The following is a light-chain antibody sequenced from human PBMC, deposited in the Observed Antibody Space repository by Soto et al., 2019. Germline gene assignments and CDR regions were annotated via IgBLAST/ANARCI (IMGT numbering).Light chain of an antibody. CDR2: EVS. Sequence: QSALTQPASVSGSTRQSITISCTRTSSEVGGYTYVSWYQQHPGKAPKLMINEVSNRPSGVSNRFSGSKSGNTASLTISGLQAEDEADYYCSSYTSSSTLVFGGGTKLTVL. CDR1: SSEVGGYTY. CDR3: SSYTSSSTLV. V-gene: IGLV2-14*01. J-gene: IGLJ2*01.